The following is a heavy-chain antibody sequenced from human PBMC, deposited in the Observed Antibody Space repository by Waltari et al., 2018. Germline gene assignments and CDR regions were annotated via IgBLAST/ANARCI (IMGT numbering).Heavy chain of an antibody. J-gene: IGHJ3*02. CDR2: IYTSGST. CDR1: GGSISRGSYY. V-gene: IGHV4-61*02. D-gene: IGHD6-6*01. Sequence: QVQLQESGPGLVKPSQTLSLTCTVSGGSISRGSYYWSWIRQPAGKGLEWIGRIYTSGSTNYNPSLKSRVTISVDTSKNQFSLKLSSVTAADTAVYYCAREVRKGAARPLNVDAFDIWGQGTMVTVSS. CDR3: AREVRKGAARPLNVDAFDI.